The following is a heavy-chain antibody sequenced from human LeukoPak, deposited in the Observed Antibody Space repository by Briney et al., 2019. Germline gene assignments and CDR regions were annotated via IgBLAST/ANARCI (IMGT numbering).Heavy chain of an antibody. CDR3: VKDRARGGTTDFDY. D-gene: IGHD1-7*01. Sequence: PGGSLRLSCAASGFTFSSYAMSWVRQAPGKGLEWVSAISGSADSTYYADSVKGQFAISRDNSKNTLYLQMNSLRAEDTAVYFCVKDRARGGTTDFDYWGQGTLVTVSS. CDR1: GFTFSSYA. CDR2: ISGSADST. V-gene: IGHV3-23*01. J-gene: IGHJ4*02.